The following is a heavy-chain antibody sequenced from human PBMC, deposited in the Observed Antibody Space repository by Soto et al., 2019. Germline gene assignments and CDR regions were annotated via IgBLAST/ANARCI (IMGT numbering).Heavy chain of an antibody. CDR3: ARLRVEDYYYYGMDV. V-gene: IGHV4-39*01. CDR1: GGSISSSSYY. CDR2: IYYSGST. J-gene: IGHJ6*02. D-gene: IGHD1-1*01. Sequence: SETLSLTCTVSGGSISSSSYYWGWIRQPPGKGLEWIGSIYYSGSTYYNPSLKSRVTISVDTSKNQFSLKLRSVTAADTAVYFCARLRVEDYYYYGMDVWGQGTTVTVSS.